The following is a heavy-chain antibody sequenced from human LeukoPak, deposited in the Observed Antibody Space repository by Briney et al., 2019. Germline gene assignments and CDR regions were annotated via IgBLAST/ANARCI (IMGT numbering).Heavy chain of an antibody. CDR3: ARDLPTGYYISSGYYEYFLCY. CDR1: GFTFSTYW. D-gene: IGHD3-22*01. CDR2: IKQDGSEK. J-gene: IGHJ4*02. Sequence: PGGSLRLSCAASGFTFSTYWMTWVRQAPGKGLEWVANIKQDGSEKYYVDSLKGRFTISRDNAKNSLFLQMNSLRAEDTAVYYCARDLPTGYYISSGYYEYFLCYWGPGALVTVSS. V-gene: IGHV3-7*04.